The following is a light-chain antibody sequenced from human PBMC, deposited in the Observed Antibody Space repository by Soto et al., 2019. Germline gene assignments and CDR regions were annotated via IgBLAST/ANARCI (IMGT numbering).Light chain of an antibody. Sequence: IQMTQSPSSLSSSVGDRVTITCPASQSISKYLNWYQQKPGKAPKLLIYAASSLHSGVPSRFSGSGSGTEFTLTISSLQPEDFATYYCQQSYSAPPLTFGGGTNVEFK. J-gene: IGKJ4*01. CDR1: QSISKY. CDR2: AAS. V-gene: IGKV1-39*01. CDR3: QQSYSAPPLT.